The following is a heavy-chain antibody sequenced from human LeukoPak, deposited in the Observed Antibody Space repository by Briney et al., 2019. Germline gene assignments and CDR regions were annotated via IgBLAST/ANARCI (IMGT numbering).Heavy chain of an antibody. CDR1: GFTFSTYD. J-gene: IGHJ4*02. CDR2: ISSSSSDI. CDR3: ARVGAFSAINC. D-gene: IGHD5-18*01. Sequence: GSLRLSCAASGFTFSTYDMNWVRQAPGKGLEWVSYISSSSSDIHYADSVKGRFTISRDNADNSLYLQMNSLRAEDTAVYYCARVGAFSAINCWGQGTLVTVSS. V-gene: IGHV3-21*06.